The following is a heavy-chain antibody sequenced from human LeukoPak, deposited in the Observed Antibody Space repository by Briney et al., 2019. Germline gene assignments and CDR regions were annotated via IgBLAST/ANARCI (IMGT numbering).Heavy chain of an antibody. D-gene: IGHD4-11*01. CDR1: GGSISSYY. CDR2: IYYSGST. CDR3: ARATTVTTEFDY. V-gene: IGHV4-59*08. Sequence: SETLSLTCAVSGGSISSYYWSWIRQPPGKGLEWIGYIYYSGSTYYNPSLKSRVTISVDTSKNQFSLKLSSVTAADTAVYYCARATTVTTEFDYWGQGTLVTVSS. J-gene: IGHJ4*02.